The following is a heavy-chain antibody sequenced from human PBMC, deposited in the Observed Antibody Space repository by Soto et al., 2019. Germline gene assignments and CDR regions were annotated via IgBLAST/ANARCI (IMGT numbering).Heavy chain of an antibody. CDR2: ISRNSGSI. J-gene: IGHJ4*02. CDR1: GFTFDDYA. Sequence: EVPLAESGGGLVQPGRSLRLSCAASGFTFDDYAMHWVRQAPGKGLEWVSGISRNSGSIGYADSVKGRFTISRDNAKNSLYLQMNSLGAEDTALYYCAKDYGWAAAGEIDCWGQGTLVTVS. D-gene: IGHD6-13*01. V-gene: IGHV3-9*01. CDR3: AKDYGWAAAGEIDC.